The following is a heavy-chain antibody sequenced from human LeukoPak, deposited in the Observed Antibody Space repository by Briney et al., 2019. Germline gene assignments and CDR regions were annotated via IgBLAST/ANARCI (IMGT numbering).Heavy chain of an antibody. CDR2: ISSSSSYI. Sequence: GSLRLSCAASGFTFSSYSMNWVRRAPRKGLEWVSSISSSSSYIYYADSVKGRFTISRDNAKNSLYLQMNSLRAEDTAVYYCARGCSGGSCYLNDYWGQGTLVTVSS. J-gene: IGHJ4*02. V-gene: IGHV3-21*01. D-gene: IGHD2-15*01. CDR3: ARGCSGGSCYLNDY. CDR1: GFTFSSYS.